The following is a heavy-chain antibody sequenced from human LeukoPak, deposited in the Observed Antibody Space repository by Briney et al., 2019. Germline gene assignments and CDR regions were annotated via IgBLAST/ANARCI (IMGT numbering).Heavy chain of an antibody. CDR3: VKGKAHYYDSSGDDY. D-gene: IGHD3-22*01. Sequence: GGSLRLSCSASGFTFNSYAMHWVRQAPGKGLQYVSGISSNGGNTYHADSVKGRFTISRDNSKNTLYLQMSSLRAEDTAVYFCVKGKAHYYDSSGDDYWGQGTLVTVSS. CDR1: GFTFNSYA. J-gene: IGHJ4*02. CDR2: ISSNGGNT. V-gene: IGHV3-64D*06.